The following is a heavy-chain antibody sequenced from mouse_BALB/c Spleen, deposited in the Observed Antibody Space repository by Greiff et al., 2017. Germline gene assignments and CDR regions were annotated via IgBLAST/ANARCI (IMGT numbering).Heavy chain of an antibody. Sequence: VKLVESGPELVKPGASVKMSCKASGYTFTDYVISWVKQRTGQGLEWIGEIYPGSGSTYYNEKFKGKATLTADKSSNTAYMQLSSLTSEDSAVYFCARSPLLRLAWFAYWGQGTLVTVSA. J-gene: IGHJ3*01. CDR2: IYPGSGST. CDR1: GYTFTDYV. CDR3: ARSPLLRLAWFAY. V-gene: IGHV1-77*01. D-gene: IGHD1-2*01.